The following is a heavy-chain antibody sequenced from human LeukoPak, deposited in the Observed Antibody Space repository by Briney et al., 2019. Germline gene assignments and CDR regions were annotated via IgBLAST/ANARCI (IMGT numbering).Heavy chain of an antibody. J-gene: IGHJ4*02. CDR2: VYYSGSA. Sequence: SETLSLTCTVSGGSISSHYWSWIQQPPGKGLEWIGYVYYSGSAHYNPSLKSRVTISVDTSKNQFSLKVSSVTAADTAIYYCAGGTYYYFDYWGQGTLVTVSS. V-gene: IGHV4-59*11. CDR1: GGSISSHY. CDR3: AGGTYYYFDY. D-gene: IGHD1-26*01.